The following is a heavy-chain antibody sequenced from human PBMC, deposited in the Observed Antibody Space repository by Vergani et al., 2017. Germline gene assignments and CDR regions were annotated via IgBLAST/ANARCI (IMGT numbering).Heavy chain of an antibody. CDR1: GFTVSSNY. Sequence: EVQLVETGGGLIQPGGSLRLSCAASGFTVSSNYMSWVRQAPGKGLEWVSVIYSGGSTYYADSVKGRFTISRDNSKNTLYLQMNSLRAEDTAVYYCAKGETTTYYYYYYMDVWGKGTTVTVSS. V-gene: IGHV3-53*02. D-gene: IGHD1-7*01. J-gene: IGHJ6*03. CDR2: IYSGGST. CDR3: AKGETTTYYYYYYMDV.